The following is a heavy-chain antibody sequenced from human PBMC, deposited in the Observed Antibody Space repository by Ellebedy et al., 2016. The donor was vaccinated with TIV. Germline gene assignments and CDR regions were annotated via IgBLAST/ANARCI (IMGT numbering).Heavy chain of an antibody. J-gene: IGHJ6*02. CDR2: IYYSGST. V-gene: IGHV4-61*01. CDR3: AIIFGELLFADNMDV. Sequence: SETLSLXXTVSGGSVSSGSYYWSWIRQPPGKGLEWIGYIYYSGSTNYNPSLKSRVTISVDTSKNQFSLKLSSVTAADTAVYYCAIIFGELLFADNMDVWGQGTTVTVSS. D-gene: IGHD3-10*01. CDR1: GGSVSSGSYY.